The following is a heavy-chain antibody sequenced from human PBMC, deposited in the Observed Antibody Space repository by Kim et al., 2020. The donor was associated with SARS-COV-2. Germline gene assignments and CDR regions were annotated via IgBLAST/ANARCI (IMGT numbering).Heavy chain of an antibody. V-gene: IGHV3-72*01. J-gene: IGHJ3*02. CDR2: TRNKANSYTT. D-gene: IGHD3-22*01. CDR1: GFTFSDHY. Sequence: GGSLRLSCAASGFTFSDHYMDWVRQAPGNGLEWVGRTRNKANSYTTEYAASVKGRFTISRDDSKNLLYLQMNSLKTEDTAVYYCARVHSSGYPHDAFDIWGQGTMVTVSS. CDR3: ARVHSSGYPHDAFDI.